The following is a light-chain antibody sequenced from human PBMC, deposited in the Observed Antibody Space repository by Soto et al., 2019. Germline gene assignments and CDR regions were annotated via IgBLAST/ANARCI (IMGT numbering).Light chain of an antibody. J-gene: IGKJ5*01. CDR3: QQYNSYPIT. V-gene: IGKV1-5*03. Sequence: DIQMTQSPSTLSASVGDRVTITCRASQSISSWLAWYQQKPGKAPKSLIYKASSLESGVPSRFSGRGSGTEFTLTISSLQPDDFATYYCQQYNSYPITFGQGTRLEIK. CDR2: KAS. CDR1: QSISSW.